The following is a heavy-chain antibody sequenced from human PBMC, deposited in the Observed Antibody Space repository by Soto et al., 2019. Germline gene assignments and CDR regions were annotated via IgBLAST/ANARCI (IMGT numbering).Heavy chain of an antibody. CDR3: AKDEQWLETSHQPGMDV. D-gene: IGHD6-19*01. Sequence: GGSLRLSCAASGFTFSSYGMHWVRQAPGKGLEWVALISYDGSNKYYADSVKGRFTISRDNSENTLHLQMNSLRAEDTAVYYCAKDEQWLETSHQPGMDVWGQGTTVTVSS. V-gene: IGHV3-30*18. CDR2: ISYDGSNK. CDR1: GFTFSSYG. J-gene: IGHJ6*02.